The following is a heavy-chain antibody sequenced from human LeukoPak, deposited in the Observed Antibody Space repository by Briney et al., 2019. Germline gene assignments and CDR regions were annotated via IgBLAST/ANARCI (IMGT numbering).Heavy chain of an antibody. CDR1: GGSITTTSYY. D-gene: IGHD4-11*01. CDR2: TYYSGST. V-gene: IGHV4-39*01. Sequence: SETLSLTCTVSGGSITTTSYYWGWIRQPPGKGLEWIGSTYYSGSTYYNPSLKSRVTISVDTSKNQFSLKLSSVTAADTAVYYCADTPRGPDYSNPHPGGYWGQGTLVTVSS. CDR3: ADTPRGPDYSNPHPGGY. J-gene: IGHJ4*02.